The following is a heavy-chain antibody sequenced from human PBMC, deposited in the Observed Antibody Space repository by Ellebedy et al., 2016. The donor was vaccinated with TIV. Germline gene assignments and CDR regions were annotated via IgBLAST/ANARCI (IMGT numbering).Heavy chain of an antibody. V-gene: IGHV3-23*01. D-gene: IGHD1-1*01. CDR2: ISGNGANT. J-gene: IGHJ4*02. CDR1: GFTFSNYA. CDR3: SKDPSANSPYYFHY. Sequence: GESLKISCVVSGFTFSNYAMTWVRQAPGKGLEWVSSISGNGANTYYAASVKGRFTISRDNSENTMYLQMNSLRAEDTAVYYCSKDPSANSPYYFHYWGQGTRVTVSS.